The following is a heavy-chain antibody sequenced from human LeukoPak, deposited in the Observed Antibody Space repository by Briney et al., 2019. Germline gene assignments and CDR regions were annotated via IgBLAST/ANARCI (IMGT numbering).Heavy chain of an antibody. Sequence: ASVKVSCKASGYTFTSYGISWVRQAPGQGLEWMGWISAYNGNTNYAQKLQGRVTMTTDTSTSTAYMELRSLRSDDTAVYYCARDALVGATGNWFDPWGQGTLDTVSS. V-gene: IGHV1-18*01. CDR1: GYTFTSYG. J-gene: IGHJ5*02. CDR2: ISAYNGNT. CDR3: ARDALVGATGNWFDP. D-gene: IGHD1-26*01.